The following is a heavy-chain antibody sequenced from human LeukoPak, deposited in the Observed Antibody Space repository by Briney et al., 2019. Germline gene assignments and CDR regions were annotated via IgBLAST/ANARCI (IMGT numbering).Heavy chain of an antibody. CDR1: GFTFSDHY. J-gene: IGHJ6*03. CDR3: AREVTNPYYYDYMDV. D-gene: IGHD2-21*02. CDR2: ISSSSGYT. V-gene: IGHV3-11*06. Sequence: PGGTLRLSCAVSGFTFSDHYMSGVRRAPGRGREWGLAISSSSGYTYYTGSVKGRFTISRDNPKNSLHLHMNRLRAEAPAVYYCAREVTNPYYYDYMDVWGKGTTVTVSS.